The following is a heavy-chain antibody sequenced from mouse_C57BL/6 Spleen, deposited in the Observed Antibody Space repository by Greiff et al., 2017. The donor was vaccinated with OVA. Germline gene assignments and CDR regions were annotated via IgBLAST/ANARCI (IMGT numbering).Heavy chain of an antibody. CDR2: IHPNSGST. D-gene: IGHD2-1*01. Sequence: VQLKQPGAELVKPGASVKLSCKASGYTFTSYWMHWVKQRPGQGLEWIGMIHPNSGSTNYNEKFKSKATLTVDKSSSTAYMQLSSLTSEDSAVYYCARERGNYYFDYWGQGTTLTVSS. J-gene: IGHJ2*01. CDR1: GYTFTSYW. CDR3: ARERGNYYFDY. V-gene: IGHV1-64*01.